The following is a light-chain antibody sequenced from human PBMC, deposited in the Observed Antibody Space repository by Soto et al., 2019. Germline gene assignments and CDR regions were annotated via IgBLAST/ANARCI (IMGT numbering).Light chain of an antibody. V-gene: IGLV2-23*02. Sequence: QSALTQPASVSGSPGQSITISCTGTSSDVGSYNLVSWYQQHPGKAPKLMIYEVSTRPSGVSNRFSGCKTGNTASLTISGLQAEDEADDYCCSYAGSSTFVVFGGGTQLTVL. J-gene: IGLJ2*01. CDR3: CSYAGSSTFVV. CDR1: SSDVGSYNL. CDR2: EVS.